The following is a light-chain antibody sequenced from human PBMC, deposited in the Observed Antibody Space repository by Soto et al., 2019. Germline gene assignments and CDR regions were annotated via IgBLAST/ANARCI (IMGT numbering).Light chain of an antibody. CDR1: QGISSW. CDR2: AAS. Sequence: DVAMTQSTSSVSASVGDRVSITCRASQGISSWLAWYQQKPGKAPKLLIYAASSLQSGVPSRFSGSGSGTDFTLTISSLVPEDVGVYYCHKRSTCLLVTFGGGTRLDIK. CDR3: HKRSTCLLVT. J-gene: IGKJ4*01. V-gene: IGKV1-12*01.